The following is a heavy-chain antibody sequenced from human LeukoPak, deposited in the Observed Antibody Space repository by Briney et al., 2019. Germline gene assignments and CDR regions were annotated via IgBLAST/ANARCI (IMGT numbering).Heavy chain of an antibody. J-gene: IGHJ4*02. CDR1: GYSFDYYW. V-gene: IGHV5-51*01. CDR2: IYPDDSDS. CDR3: ARVGSVTNFGVVSYYFDY. Sequence: GESLKISCKASGYSFDYYWIAWVRQMPGKGLEWIGIIYPDDSDSTYSPSFQGQVTISVDKSINTAYLQWSSLKASNTAIYYCARVGSVTNFGVVSYYFDYWGQGTLLTVSS. D-gene: IGHD3-3*01.